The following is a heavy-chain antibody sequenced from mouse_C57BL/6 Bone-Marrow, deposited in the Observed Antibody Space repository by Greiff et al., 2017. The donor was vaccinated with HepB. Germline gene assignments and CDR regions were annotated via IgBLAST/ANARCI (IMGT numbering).Heavy chain of an antibody. D-gene: IGHD2-4*01. CDR3: ARKEYDFSWFAY. J-gene: IGHJ3*01. CDR1: GFTFSSYT. Sequence: EVKLVESGGGLVKPGGSLKLSCAASGFTFSSYTMSWVRQTPEKRLEWVATISGGGGNTYYPDSVKGRFTISRDNAKNTLYLQMSSLRSEDTALYYCARKEYDFSWFAYWGQGTLVTVSA. V-gene: IGHV5-9*01. CDR2: ISGGGGNT.